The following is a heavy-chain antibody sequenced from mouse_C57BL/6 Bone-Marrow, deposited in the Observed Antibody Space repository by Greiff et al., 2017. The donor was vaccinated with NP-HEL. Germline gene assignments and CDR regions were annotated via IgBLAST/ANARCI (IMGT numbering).Heavy chain of an antibody. CDR2: ISSGGSYT. CDR1: GFTFSSYG. CDR3: ARHFAWFAY. Sequence: EVQRVESGGDLVKPGGSLKLSCAASGFTFSSYGMSWVRQTPDKRLEWVATISSGGSYTYYPDSVKGRFTLSRDNAENTLYLQMSSLKSEDTAMYYCARHFAWFAYWGQGTLVTVSA. J-gene: IGHJ3*01. V-gene: IGHV5-6*01.